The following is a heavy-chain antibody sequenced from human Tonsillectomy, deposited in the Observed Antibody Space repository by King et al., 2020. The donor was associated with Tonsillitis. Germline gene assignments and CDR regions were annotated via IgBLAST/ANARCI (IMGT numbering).Heavy chain of an antibody. CDR3: ARQQYYDFWSGYYSPFDY. D-gene: IGHD3-3*01. V-gene: IGHV5-51*01. Sequence: QLVQSGAEVKKPGEALKISCKGSGYSFTSYWIGWVRQMPGKGLECMGICYPGDSDTRYSPSFQGQVTNSADKSISTDYLHWGSLKASDSAMYYCARQQYYDFWSGYYSPFDYWGQGTLVTVSS. J-gene: IGHJ4*02. CDR1: GYSFTSYW. CDR2: CYPGDSDT.